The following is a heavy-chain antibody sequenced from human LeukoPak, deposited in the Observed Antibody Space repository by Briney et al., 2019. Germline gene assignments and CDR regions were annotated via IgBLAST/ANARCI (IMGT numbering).Heavy chain of an antibody. D-gene: IGHD2-21*02. Sequence: PSETLSPTCTVSGGSISSGGYYWSWIRQHPGKGLEWIGYIYYSGSTYYNPSLKSRVTISVDTSKNQFSLKLSSVTAADTAVYYCARSHPVGRYCGGDCYSHYYGMDVWGQGTTVTVSS. CDR2: IYYSGST. J-gene: IGHJ6*02. CDR1: GGSISSGGYY. V-gene: IGHV4-31*03. CDR3: ARSHPVGRYCGGDCYSHYYGMDV.